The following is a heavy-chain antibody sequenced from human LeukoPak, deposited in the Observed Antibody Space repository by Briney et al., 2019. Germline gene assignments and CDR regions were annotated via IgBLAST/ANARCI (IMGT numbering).Heavy chain of an antibody. D-gene: IGHD5/OR15-5a*01. CDR3: ARDKGLPQTFDI. CDR1: AGSISSFY. J-gene: IGHJ3*02. Sequence: PSETLSLTCTVSAGSISSFYWSWIRQPPGKGLEYIGYISYSETTSYNPSLMSRVTISLDTSKNQFSLKLTSVTAADTAVYYCARDKGLPQTFDIWGQGTMVTVSS. V-gene: IGHV4-59*01. CDR2: ISYSETT.